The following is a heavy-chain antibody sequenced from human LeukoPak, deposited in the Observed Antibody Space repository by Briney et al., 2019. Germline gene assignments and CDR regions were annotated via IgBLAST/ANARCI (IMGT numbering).Heavy chain of an antibody. CDR2: ISAYNGNT. D-gene: IGHD4-23*01. V-gene: IGHV1-18*01. CDR1: GYTFTSYG. J-gene: IGHJ4*02. CDR3: ARDLPRTTVVTTFDY. Sequence: ASVKVSCKASGYTFTSYGISRVRQAPGQGLEWMGWISAYNGNTNHAQKLQGRVTMTTDTSTSTAYMELRSLRSDDTAVYYCARDLPRTTVVTTFDYWGQGTLVTVSS.